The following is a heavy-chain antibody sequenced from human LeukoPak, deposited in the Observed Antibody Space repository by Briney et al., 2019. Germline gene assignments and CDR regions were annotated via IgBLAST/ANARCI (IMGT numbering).Heavy chain of an antibody. CDR2: INPNSGGT. CDR3: ARESIVGAKGHYYYMDV. Sequence: VKVSCKASGGTFSSYAISWVRQAPGQGLEWMGWINPNSGGTNYAQKFQGRVTMTRDTSISTAYMELSRLRSDDTAVYYCARESIVGAKGHYYYMDVWGKGTTVTVSS. D-gene: IGHD1-26*01. V-gene: IGHV1-2*02. CDR1: GGTFSSYA. J-gene: IGHJ6*03.